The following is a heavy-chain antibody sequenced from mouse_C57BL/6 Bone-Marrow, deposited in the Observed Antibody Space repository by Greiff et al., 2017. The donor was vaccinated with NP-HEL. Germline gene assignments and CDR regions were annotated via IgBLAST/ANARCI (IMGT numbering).Heavy chain of an antibody. CDR1: GYAFTNYL. V-gene: IGHV1-54*01. J-gene: IGHJ2*01. Sequence: VQLQQSGAELVRPGTSVKVSCKASGYAFTNYLIEWVKQRPGQGLEWIGVINPGSGGTNYNEKFKGKATLTADKSSSTAYMQLSSLTSEDSAVYFCARCMVVAHYFDYWGKGTTLTVSS. CDR3: ARCMVVAHYFDY. D-gene: IGHD1-1*01. CDR2: INPGSGGT.